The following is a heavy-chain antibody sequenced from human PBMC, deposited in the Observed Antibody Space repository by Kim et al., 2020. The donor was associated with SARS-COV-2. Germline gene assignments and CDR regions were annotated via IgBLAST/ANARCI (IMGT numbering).Heavy chain of an antibody. V-gene: IGHV4-31*03. CDR3: ARVATVTTGVYYYYMDV. J-gene: IGHJ6*03. CDR2: IYYSGST. D-gene: IGHD4-17*01. Sequence: SETLSLTCTVSGGSISSGGYYWSWIRQHPGKGLEWIGYIYYSGSTYYNPSLKSRVTISVDTSKNQFSLKLSSVTAADTAVYYCARVATVTTGVYYYYMDVWGKGTTVTVSS. CDR1: GGSISSGGYY.